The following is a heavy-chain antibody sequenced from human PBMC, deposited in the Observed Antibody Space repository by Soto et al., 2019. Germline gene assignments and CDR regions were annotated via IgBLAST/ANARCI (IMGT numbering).Heavy chain of an antibody. V-gene: IGHV1-69*13. J-gene: IGHJ4*02. CDR1: GGTSSSYA. CDR3: AGGRPYYNGDSMYYFDY. Sequence: QVQLVQSGDEVKKPGSSMKVSCKASGGTSSSYAINWVRQTPGPGLGLEWMGGIIPLFEAKSYAQKFKGRXTXSXXKSTITAYMELSSLRSEDTAVYYCAGGRPYYNGDSMYYFDYWGQETLVTVSS. CDR2: IIPLFEAK. D-gene: IGHD4-17*01.